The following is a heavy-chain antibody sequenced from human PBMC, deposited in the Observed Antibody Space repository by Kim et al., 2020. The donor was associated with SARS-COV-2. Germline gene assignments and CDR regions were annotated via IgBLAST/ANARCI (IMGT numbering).Heavy chain of an antibody. CDR3: AKCLGYGSGSYVGFMDV. D-gene: IGHD3-10*01. CDR1: GFTFSSYA. V-gene: IGHV3-23*01. Sequence: GGSLRLSCAASGFTFSSYAMSWVRQAPGKGLEWVSAISGSGGSTYYADSVKGRFTISRDNSKNTLYLQMNSLRAEDTAVYYCAKCLGYGSGSYVGFMDVWGQGTTVTVSS. CDR2: ISGSGGST. J-gene: IGHJ6*02.